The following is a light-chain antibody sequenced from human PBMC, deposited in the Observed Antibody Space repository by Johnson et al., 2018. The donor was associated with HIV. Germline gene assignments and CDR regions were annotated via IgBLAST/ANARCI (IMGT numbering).Light chain of an antibody. CDR2: ENK. V-gene: IGLV1-51*02. J-gene: IGLJ1*01. CDR3: GAGDSGLTAHFV. CDR1: NSKIGYNS. Sequence: QSVLTQPPSVSAAPGQRVTISCSGNNSKIGYNSVSWYQQVPGTAPKLLIYENKKRPSGIADRFSPSKSGTSANLAITGLQTGDEADYYCGAGDSGLTAHFVFGSGTTITVL.